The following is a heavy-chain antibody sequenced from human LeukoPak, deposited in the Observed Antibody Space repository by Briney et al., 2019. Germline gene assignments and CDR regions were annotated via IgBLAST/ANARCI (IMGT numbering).Heavy chain of an antibody. Sequence: GGSLRLSCTASGFTFGDYAMSWFRQAPGKGLEWVGFIRSKAYGGTTEYAASVKGRFTISRDDSKSIAYLQMNSLKTEDTAVYYCTRDSMITFGGVIVPFDYWGQGTLVTVSS. CDR3: TRDSMITFGGVIVPFDY. CDR1: GFTFGDYA. CDR2: IRSKAYGGTT. V-gene: IGHV3-49*03. J-gene: IGHJ4*02. D-gene: IGHD3-16*02.